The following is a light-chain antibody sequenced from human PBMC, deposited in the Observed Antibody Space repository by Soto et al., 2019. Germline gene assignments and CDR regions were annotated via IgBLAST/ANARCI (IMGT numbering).Light chain of an antibody. J-gene: IGKJ4*01. V-gene: IGKV3D-15*01. Sequence: EIVMTQSPATLSVSPGERATLSCRASQSVSSNLAWYQQKPGQAPRLLIYGASTRATGIPARFSSSGSGTEFTLTISSLQSEDFAVYYCQQYNNWPPGLTFGGGTKVDIK. CDR3: QQYNNWPPGLT. CDR2: GAS. CDR1: QSVSSN.